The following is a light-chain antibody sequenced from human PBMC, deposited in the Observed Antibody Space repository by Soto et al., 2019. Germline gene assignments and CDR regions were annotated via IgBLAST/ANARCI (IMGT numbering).Light chain of an antibody. J-gene: IGKJ2*01. Sequence: DIQMTQSPSTLSASVGDRVTITCRASQSISSWLAWYQQKPGKAPKLLIYKASSLESGVPSRFSGSGSGTEFTLTISSLQPDDFAPYYCQQYKSYLYTVGQGTKLEIK. CDR3: QQYKSYLYT. V-gene: IGKV1-5*03. CDR1: QSISSW. CDR2: KAS.